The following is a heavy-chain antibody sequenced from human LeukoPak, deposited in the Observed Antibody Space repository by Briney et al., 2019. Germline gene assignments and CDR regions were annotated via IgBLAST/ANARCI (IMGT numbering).Heavy chain of an antibody. CDR2: IRYDGSDK. CDR1: GFTFSSYG. V-gene: IGHV3-30*02. Sequence: GGSLRLSCAASGFTFSSYGMHWVRQAPGKGLEWVAFIRYDGSDKYYADSVRGRFTISRDNSKNTLYLQMNSLRAEDTAVYYCAKGPGFYFDYWGQGTLVTVSS. J-gene: IGHJ4*02. CDR3: AKGPGFYFDY.